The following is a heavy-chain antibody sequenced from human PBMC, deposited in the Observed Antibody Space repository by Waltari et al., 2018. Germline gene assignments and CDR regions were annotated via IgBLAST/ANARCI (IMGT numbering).Heavy chain of an antibody. CDR1: GGSLSTNYN. Sequence: QLQLQESGPGLVQPSETLSLTRTVPGGSLSTNYNWGWIRQPPGKGLEWMGNMQYRGSTFYNPSLKSRVTISLDTSKNQFSLRLTSVGAADTAVYFCGRIAFGDDGGYFQHWGQGTLVTVSS. CDR3: GRIAFGDDGGYFQH. CDR2: MQYRGST. D-gene: IGHD4-17*01. V-gene: IGHV4-39*01. J-gene: IGHJ1*01.